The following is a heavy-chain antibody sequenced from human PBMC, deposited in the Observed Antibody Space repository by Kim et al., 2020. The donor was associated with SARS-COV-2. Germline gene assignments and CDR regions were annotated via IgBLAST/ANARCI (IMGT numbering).Heavy chain of an antibody. J-gene: IGHJ4*02. CDR3: AKAVAGTNFDY. CDR2: T. D-gene: IGHD6-19*01. V-gene: IGHV3-53*04. Sequence: TYDADSVKGRFTISRHNSKNTLYLQMNSLRAEDTAVYYCAKAVAGTNFDYWGQGTLVTVSS.